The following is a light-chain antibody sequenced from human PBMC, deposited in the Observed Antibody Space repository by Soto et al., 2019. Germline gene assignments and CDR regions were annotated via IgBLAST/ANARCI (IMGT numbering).Light chain of an antibody. CDR3: QQDGSSPRT. CDR1: QSVSSN. V-gene: IGKV3-15*01. Sequence: EIVMTQSAATLSVSPGERATLSCRASQSVSSNLAWYQQKPGQAPRLLIYGASTRATGIPARYSGSGSGTEVTLTNSSLPSEDFAVYYWQQDGSSPRTFGKGAKVDIK. J-gene: IGKJ1*01. CDR2: GAS.